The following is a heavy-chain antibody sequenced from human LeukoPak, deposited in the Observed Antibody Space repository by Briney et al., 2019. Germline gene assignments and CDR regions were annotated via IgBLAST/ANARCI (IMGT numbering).Heavy chain of an antibody. CDR3: ARYDGYDLRY. D-gene: IGHD3-3*01. CDR2: INEGGSEK. V-gene: IGHV3-7*01. CDR1: GFIFTNYW. J-gene: IGHJ4*02. Sequence: GGSLRLSCAASGFIFTNYWMSWVRQAPGKGLEWVAKINEGGSEKHSVDCVKGRFTISRDNAKNSLYLEMNGLRAEDTAVYYCARYDGYDLRYWGQGTLVTVSS.